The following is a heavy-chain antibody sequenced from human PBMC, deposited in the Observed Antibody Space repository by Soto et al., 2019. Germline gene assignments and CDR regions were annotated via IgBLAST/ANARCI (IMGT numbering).Heavy chain of an antibody. Sequence: PGESLKISCKGSGYSFTSYLIGWVRQMPGKGLEWMGIIYPGDSDTRYSPSFQGQVTISADKSISTAYLQWSSLKASDTAMYYCATLPYYDFWSGYYTSVGAFDIWGQGTMVTVSS. D-gene: IGHD3-3*01. J-gene: IGHJ3*02. V-gene: IGHV5-51*01. CDR1: GYSFTSYL. CDR3: ATLPYYDFWSGYYTSVGAFDI. CDR2: IYPGDSDT.